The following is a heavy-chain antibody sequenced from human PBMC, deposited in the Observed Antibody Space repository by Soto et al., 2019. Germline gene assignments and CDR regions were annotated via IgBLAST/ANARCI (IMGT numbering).Heavy chain of an antibody. Sequence: PGESLKISCKGSGYSFTSYWISWVRQMPGKGLEWMGRIDPSDSYTNYSPSFQGHVTISADKSISTAYLQWSSLKASDTAMYYCARRAPDARGYSHHYAMDVWGQGTTVTVS. J-gene: IGHJ6*02. CDR1: GYSFTSYW. D-gene: IGHD2-8*01. CDR3: ARRAPDARGYSHHYAMDV. V-gene: IGHV5-10-1*01. CDR2: IDPSDSYT.